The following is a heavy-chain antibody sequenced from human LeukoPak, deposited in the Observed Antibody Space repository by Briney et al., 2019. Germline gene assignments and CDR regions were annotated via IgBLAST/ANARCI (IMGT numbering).Heavy chain of an antibody. V-gene: IGHV4-4*07. Sequence: SETLSLTCTVSGGSISSYYWSWIRQPAGKGLEWMGRIYTIGSTNYNHSLKSRVTMSVDTSKNQFSLKLSSVTAADKAVYYCARGGYSSGRFFDYWGQGTLVTVSS. CDR2: IYTIGST. J-gene: IGHJ4*02. CDR1: GGSISSYY. CDR3: ARGGYSSGRFFDY. D-gene: IGHD6-19*01.